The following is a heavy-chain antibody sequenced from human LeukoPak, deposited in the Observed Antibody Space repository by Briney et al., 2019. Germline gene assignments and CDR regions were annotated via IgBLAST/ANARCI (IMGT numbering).Heavy chain of an antibody. CDR1: GFTFDDYA. J-gene: IGHJ4*02. CDR2: ISWNSGSI. CDR3: AKENILTGYYSLDY. Sequence: GRSLRLSCAASGFTFDDYAMHWVRQAPGKGLEWVSGISWNSGSIGHADSVKGRFTISRDNAKNSLYLQMNSLRAEDTALYYCAKENILTGYYSLDYWGQGTLVTVSS. D-gene: IGHD3-9*01. V-gene: IGHV3-9*01.